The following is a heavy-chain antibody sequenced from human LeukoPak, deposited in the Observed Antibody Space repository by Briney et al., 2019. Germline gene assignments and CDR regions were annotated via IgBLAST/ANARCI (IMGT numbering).Heavy chain of an antibody. J-gene: IGHJ4*02. CDR2: ISYDGSNK. Sequence: GRSLRLSCAASGFTFSSYGMHWVRQAPGKGLEWVAVISYDGSNKYYADSVKGRFTISRDNSKNTLYLQMNSLRAEDTAVYYCARDPGGVVPAANPDYWGQGTLVTVSS. CDR1: GFTFSSYG. V-gene: IGHV3-30*03. D-gene: IGHD2-2*01. CDR3: ARDPGGVVPAANPDY.